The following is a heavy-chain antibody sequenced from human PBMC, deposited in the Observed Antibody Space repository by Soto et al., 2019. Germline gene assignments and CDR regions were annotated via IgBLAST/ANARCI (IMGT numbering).Heavy chain of an antibody. J-gene: IGHJ4*02. CDR2: IYYSGTT. CDR1: GGSISSYY. V-gene: IGHV4-59*08. CDR3: ARRYGYSFDY. D-gene: IGHD5-18*01. Sequence: QVQLQESGPGLVKPSETLSLTCTVSGGSISSYYWSWIRQPPGKGLEWIGYIYYSGTTNYNPSLKSRVSISVDTSKNQLSLKLSSVTAADTAVYYCARRYGYSFDYWGQGTLVTVSS.